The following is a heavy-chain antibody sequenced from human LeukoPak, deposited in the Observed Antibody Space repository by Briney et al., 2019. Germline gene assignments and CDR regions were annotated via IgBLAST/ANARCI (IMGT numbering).Heavy chain of an antibody. Sequence: PSETLSLTCAVYGGSFSGYYWHWIRQPPGKGLEWIGEINHSGSTNYNPSLKSRVTISVDTSKNQFSLKLSSATAADTAVYYCARLRYFDWLSSSGVYYFDYWGQGTLATVSS. CDR2: INHSGST. CDR1: GGSFSGYY. J-gene: IGHJ4*02. D-gene: IGHD3-9*01. CDR3: ARLRYFDWLSSSGVYYFDY. V-gene: IGHV4-34*01.